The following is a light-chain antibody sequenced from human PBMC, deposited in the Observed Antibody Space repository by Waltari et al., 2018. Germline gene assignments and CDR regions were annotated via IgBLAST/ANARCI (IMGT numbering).Light chain of an antibody. V-gene: IGKV4-1*01. J-gene: IGKJ2*01. CDR3: QQYYSTPNT. CDR2: WAS. Sequence: DIVMTQSPDSLAVSLGERATINCKSSQSLLGSSNNKNFLTWYQQKPGQPPKLLIYWASTRESGVPDRFSGSGSGTDFTLAISSLQAEDVAVYYCQQYYSTPNTFGQGTKVEIK. CDR1: QSLLGSSNNKNF.